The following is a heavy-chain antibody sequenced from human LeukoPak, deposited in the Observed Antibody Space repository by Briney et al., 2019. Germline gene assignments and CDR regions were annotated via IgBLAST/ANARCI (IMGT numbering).Heavy chain of an antibody. D-gene: IGHD1-26*01. CDR3: ATFPVGGSYPGGYFQH. J-gene: IGHJ1*01. CDR1: GGSISSYY. Sequence: SETLSLTCTVSGGSISSYYWSWIRQPPGKGLEWIGYIYYSGSTNYNPSLKSRVTISVDTSKNQFSLKLSSVTAADTAVYYCATFPVGGSYPGGYFQHWGQGTLVTVSS. V-gene: IGHV4-59*08. CDR2: IYYSGST.